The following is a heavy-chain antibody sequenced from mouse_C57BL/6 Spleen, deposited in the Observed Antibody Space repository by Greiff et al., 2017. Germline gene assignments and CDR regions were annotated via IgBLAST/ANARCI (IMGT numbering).Heavy chain of an antibody. V-gene: IGHV1-47*01. D-gene: IGHD2-4*01. CDR1: GYTFTTYP. Sequence: QVQLKESGAELVKPGASVKMSCKASGYTFTTYPIEWMKQNHGKSLEWIGNFHPYNDDTKYNEKFKGKATLTVEKSSSTVYLELSRLTSDDSAVYYCARRGDDYDGTWYFDVWGTGTTVTVSS. J-gene: IGHJ1*03. CDR3: ARRGDDYDGTWYFDV. CDR2: FHPYNDDT.